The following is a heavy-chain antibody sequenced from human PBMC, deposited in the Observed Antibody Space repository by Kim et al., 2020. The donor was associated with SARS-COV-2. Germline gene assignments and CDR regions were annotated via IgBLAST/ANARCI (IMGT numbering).Heavy chain of an antibody. V-gene: IGHV3-15*01. CDR1: GFTFSNAW. J-gene: IGHJ2*01. D-gene: IGHD1-26*01. CDR3: RFGSGSYQPPRWYFDL. CDR2: IKSKTDGGTT. Sequence: GGSLRLSCAASGFTFSNAWMSWVRQAPGKGLEWVGRIKSKTDGGTTDYAAPVKGRFTISRDDSKNTLYLQMNSLKTEDTAVYYCRFGSGSYQPPRWYFDLWGRGTLVTVSS.